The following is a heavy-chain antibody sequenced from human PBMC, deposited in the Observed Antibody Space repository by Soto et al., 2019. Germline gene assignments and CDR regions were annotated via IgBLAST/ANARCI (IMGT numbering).Heavy chain of an antibody. V-gene: IGHV1-18*01. CDR2: ISAYNGNT. CDR3: ASRACSGGSCYLVY. D-gene: IGHD2-15*01. CDR1: GYTFTSYG. Sequence: ASVKVSCKASGYTFTSYGISWVRQAPGQGLEWMGWISAYNGNTNYAQKLQGRVTMTTDTSTSTAYMELRSLRSDDTAVYYCASRACSGGSCYLVYWGQGIRVTVSS. J-gene: IGHJ4*02.